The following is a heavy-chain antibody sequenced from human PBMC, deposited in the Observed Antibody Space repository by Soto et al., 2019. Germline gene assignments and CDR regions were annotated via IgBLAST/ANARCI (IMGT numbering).Heavy chain of an antibody. CDR3: AKDATPSWFQTDCFDY. J-gene: IGHJ4*02. D-gene: IGHD3-10*01. CDR1: GFTFSSYS. CDR2: ISWNSGSI. V-gene: IGHV3-9*01. Sequence: PGGSLRLSCAASGFTFSSYSMNWVRPAPGKGLEWVSGISWNSGSIGYADSVKGRFTLSRDTAKNSLYLQLHRLRAEDTALYYCAKDATPSWFQTDCFDYWGQGTLVTVSS.